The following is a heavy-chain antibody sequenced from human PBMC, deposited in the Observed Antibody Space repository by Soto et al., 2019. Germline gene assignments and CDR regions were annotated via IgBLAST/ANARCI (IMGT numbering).Heavy chain of an antibody. J-gene: IGHJ4*02. CDR2: IIPIFGTA. V-gene: IGHV1-69*01. Sequence: QVQLVQSGAEVKKPGSSVKVSCKASGGTFSSYAISWVRQAPGQGLEWMGGIIPIFGTANYAQKFQGRATITADESTSTAYMELSSLRSEGTAVYYCARVIHDYDSSGYYFDYWGQGTLVTVSS. CDR3: ARVIHDYDSSGYYFDY. CDR1: GGTFSSYA. D-gene: IGHD3-22*01.